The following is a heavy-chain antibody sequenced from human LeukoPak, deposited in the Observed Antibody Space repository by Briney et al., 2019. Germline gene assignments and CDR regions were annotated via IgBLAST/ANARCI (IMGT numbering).Heavy chain of an antibody. CDR1: GFNLSSYE. Sequence: GGSLRHFRAASGFNLSSYEMNWVRPAAGKGLEDVSYISSSRSTIYYADSVKGRFTISRDNAKNSLYLQMNSLRAEDTAVYYCARDLSIAARGGIWGQGTMVTVSS. CDR2: ISSSRSTI. D-gene: IGHD6-6*01. CDR3: ARDLSIAARGGI. V-gene: IGHV3-48*03. J-gene: IGHJ3*02.